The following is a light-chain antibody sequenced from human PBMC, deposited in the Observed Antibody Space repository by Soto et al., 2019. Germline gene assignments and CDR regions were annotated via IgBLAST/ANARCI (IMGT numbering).Light chain of an antibody. CDR1: SSNIGSNP. J-gene: IGLJ2*01. CDR2: NNN. Sequence: QSVLTQPTSASGTPGQRVPISCSGSSSNIGSNPVNWYQQLPGTAPKLLIYNNNQRPSGVPDRFSGSKSGTSASLAISGPQSEDEADYYCAAWDDSLKGVIFGGGTKLTVL. V-gene: IGLV1-44*01. CDR3: AAWDDSLKGVI.